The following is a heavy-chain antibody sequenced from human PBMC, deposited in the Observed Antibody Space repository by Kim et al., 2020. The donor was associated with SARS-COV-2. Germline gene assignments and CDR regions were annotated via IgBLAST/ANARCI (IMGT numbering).Heavy chain of an antibody. V-gene: IGHV4-31*03. Sequence: SETLSLTCTVSGGSISGGYYWGWVRQLPEKGLEWIGYIYRSGTTYYNPSLKSRASISVDTSKSQFSLRLSSMTAADTAIYYCTRARYSSSSPGIDVWGQG. CDR3: TRARYSSSSPGIDV. CDR2: IYRSGTT. J-gene: IGHJ6*02. D-gene: IGHD6-6*01. CDR1: GGSISGGYY.